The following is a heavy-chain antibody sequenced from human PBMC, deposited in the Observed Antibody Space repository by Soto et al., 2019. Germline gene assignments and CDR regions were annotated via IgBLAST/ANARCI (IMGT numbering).Heavy chain of an antibody. CDR2: ISSEGTTT. CDR1: GLTFSKYW. D-gene: IGHD2-8*01. CDR3: AIQDCTNDVCLEAAVTVGGALEY. V-gene: IGHV3-74*01. Sequence: EVQLVESGGGLVQPGKALRLSCAASGLTFSKYWMHWVRQAPGKGPVWVSYISSEGTTTDYADSEKGRFTISRDNAKNTLYLQMGSLRVEDTAVYYCAIQDCTNDVCLEAAVTVGGALEYWGQGAQVTVSS. J-gene: IGHJ4*02.